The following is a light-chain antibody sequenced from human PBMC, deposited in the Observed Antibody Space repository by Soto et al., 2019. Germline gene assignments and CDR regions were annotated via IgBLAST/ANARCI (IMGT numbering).Light chain of an antibody. CDR3: ATSDDSLNGWV. Sequence: QSVLTQPPSASGTPGQRVTISCSGSSSNIGSNGVNWYQLLPGSAPKLLISTKNQRPSGVPDRFSASWSGTSASLAISGLQSEDEADYYCATSDDSLNGWVFGGGTKVTVL. V-gene: IGLV1-44*01. CDR2: TKN. J-gene: IGLJ3*02. CDR1: SSNIGSNG.